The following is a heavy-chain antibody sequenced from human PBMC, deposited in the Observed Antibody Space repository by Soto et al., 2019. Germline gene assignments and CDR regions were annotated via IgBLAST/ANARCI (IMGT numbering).Heavy chain of an antibody. CDR1: GFTFSSYA. D-gene: IGHD6-13*01. CDR3: AKGSGSSWPRFDY. CDR2: TSGSGGST. J-gene: IGHJ4*02. Sequence: GGSLRLSCAASGFTFSSYAMSWVRQAAGKGLEWVSATSGSGGSTNYADSVKGRCSISRDNSKNALYLQMNSLRDEDTAVYYCAKGSGSSWPRFDYWGQGTLVTVSS. V-gene: IGHV3-23*01.